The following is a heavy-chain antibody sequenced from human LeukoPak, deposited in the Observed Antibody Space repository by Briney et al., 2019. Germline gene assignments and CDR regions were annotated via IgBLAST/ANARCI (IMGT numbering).Heavy chain of an antibody. D-gene: IGHD3-3*01. CDR2: ISSSSSYI. V-gene: IGHV3-21*01. CDR3: ATERAIILFGAFDI. J-gene: IGHJ3*02. CDR1: GLTFSSYS. Sequence: GGSLRLSCAASGLTFSSYSMNWVRQAPGKGLEWVSSISSSSSYIYYADSVKGRFTISRDNAKNSLYLQMNSLRAEDTAVYYCATERAIILFGAFDIWGQGTMVTVSS.